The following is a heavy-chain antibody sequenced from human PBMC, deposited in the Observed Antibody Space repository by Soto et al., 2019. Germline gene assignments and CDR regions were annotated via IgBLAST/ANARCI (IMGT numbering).Heavy chain of an antibody. CDR3: ASGYSSSWYNAFDS. CDR1: GFSFSSYW. V-gene: IGHV3-74*01. J-gene: IGHJ3*02. Sequence: GGSLRLSCAASGFSFSSYWMHWVRQAPGKGLVWVSRINSDGSSTTYADSVKGRFTISRDNAKNTLYVQMNSLRAEDTAVYYCASGYSSSWYNAFDSSGPGPRVTVS. D-gene: IGHD6-13*01. CDR2: INSDGSST.